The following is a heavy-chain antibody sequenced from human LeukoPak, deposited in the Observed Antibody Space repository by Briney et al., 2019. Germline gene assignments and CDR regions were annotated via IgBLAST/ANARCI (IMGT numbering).Heavy chain of an antibody. J-gene: IGHJ4*02. V-gene: IGHV3-21*01. CDR1: GYSISSGYY. CDR2: ISSTNTYI. D-gene: IGHD1-26*01. CDR3: ARDDERDYTNLVGATLDY. Sequence: ETLSLTCTVSGYSISSGYYWGWIRQPPGKGLEWVSSISSTNTYIYYADSVKGRFTISRDNAKNSLYLQMSSLRAEDTAVYYCARDDERDYTNLVGATLDYWGRGTLVTVSS.